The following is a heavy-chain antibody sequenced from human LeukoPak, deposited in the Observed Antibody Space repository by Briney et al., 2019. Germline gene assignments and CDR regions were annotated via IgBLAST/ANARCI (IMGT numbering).Heavy chain of an antibody. D-gene: IGHD6-19*01. CDR1: GYTFISFD. V-gene: IGHV1-8*02. CDR2: MNPNSGNT. J-gene: IGHJ4*02. Sequence: ASVKVSCKASGYTFISFDINWVRQATGQGLEWMGWMNPNSGNTGYAQKFQGRVTMTRNTSISTAYMELSSLRSEDTAVYYCARRFNRYSSGWYVGYWGQGTLVTVSS. CDR3: ARRFNRYSSGWYVGY.